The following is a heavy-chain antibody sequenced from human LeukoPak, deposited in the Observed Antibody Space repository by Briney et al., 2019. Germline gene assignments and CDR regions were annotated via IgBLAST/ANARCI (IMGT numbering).Heavy chain of an antibody. V-gene: IGHV3-11*04. D-gene: IGHD3-22*01. CDR2: ITSSGSTI. CDR1: GFTFSDYY. CDR3: ARDRGYSTFDY. Sequence: GGSLRLSCAASGFTFSDYYINWIRQAPGRGLEWVAYITSSGSTIYYADSVKGRFTISRDNAKNSVYLQMNGLRADDTAVYYCARDRGYSTFDYWGQGTLVTVSS. J-gene: IGHJ4*02.